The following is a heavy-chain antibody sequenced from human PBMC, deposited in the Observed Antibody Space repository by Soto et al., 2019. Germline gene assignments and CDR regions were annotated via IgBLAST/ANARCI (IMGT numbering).Heavy chain of an antibody. V-gene: IGHV1-18*01. CDR3: ARDIALAAAGTCWFDP. CDR2: ITTDKGKT. D-gene: IGHD6-13*01. CDR1: GYTFTSYG. J-gene: IGHJ5*02. Sequence: ASVKVSCKTSGYTFTSYGISWVRQAPGQGLEWMGWITTDKGKTTYAQKFQGRVTMTTDTSTSTAYMELSSLRSEDTAVYYCARDIALAAAGTCWFDPWGQGTLVTVSS.